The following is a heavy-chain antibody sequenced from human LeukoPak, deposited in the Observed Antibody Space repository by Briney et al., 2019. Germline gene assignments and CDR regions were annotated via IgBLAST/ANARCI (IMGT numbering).Heavy chain of an antibody. J-gene: IGHJ4*02. CDR1: GGSFSGYY. CDR2: INHSRNT. CDR3: ARVMDTAMAGIDY. Sequence: PSETLSLTCAVYGGSFSGYYWSWIRQPPGKGLEWIGEINHSRNTNYNPSLKSRVTISVDTSKNQFSLKVSSVTAADTAVYYCARVMDTAMAGIDYWGQGTLVTVSS. V-gene: IGHV4-34*01. D-gene: IGHD5-18*01.